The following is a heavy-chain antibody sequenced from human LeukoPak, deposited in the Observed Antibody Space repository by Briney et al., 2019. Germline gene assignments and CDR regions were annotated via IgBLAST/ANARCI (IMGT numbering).Heavy chain of an antibody. CDR1: GFTFSSYW. CDR3: ARDCGSYCQSYYYMDV. Sequence: GGSLRLSCAASGFTFSSYWMHWVRKAPGKGLVWVSRINSDGSSTSYADSVKGRFTISRDNAKNTLYLQMNSLRAEDTAVYYCARDCGSYCQSYYYMDVWGKGTTVTVSS. V-gene: IGHV3-74*01. CDR2: INSDGSST. D-gene: IGHD1-26*01. J-gene: IGHJ6*03.